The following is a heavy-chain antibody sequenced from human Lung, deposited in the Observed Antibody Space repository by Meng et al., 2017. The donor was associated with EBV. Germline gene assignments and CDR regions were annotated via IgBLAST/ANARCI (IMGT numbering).Heavy chain of an antibody. CDR2: IYYSGST. V-gene: IGHV4-39*01. Sequence: WGPGLVKPSETRSLTCTVSGGSISSSSYYWGWIRQPPGKGLEWIGSIYYSGSTYYNPSLKSRVTISVDTSKNQFSLKLSSVTAADTAVYYCARLPIVVVTGSWFDPWGQGTLVTVSS. CDR3: ARLPIVVVTGSWFDP. D-gene: IGHD3-22*01. J-gene: IGHJ5*02. CDR1: GGSISSSSYY.